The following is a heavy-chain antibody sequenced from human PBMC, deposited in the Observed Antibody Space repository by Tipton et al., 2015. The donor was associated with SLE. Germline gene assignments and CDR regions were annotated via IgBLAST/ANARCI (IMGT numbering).Heavy chain of an antibody. D-gene: IGHD3-22*01. Sequence: TLSLTCTVSGGSIRSSSYYCGWIRQPPGKGLEWIGSIYYSGSTYYNPSLKSRVTISVDTSKNQFSLKLSSVTAADTAVYYCARGPPRGGYYYRAEYFQHWGQGTLVTVSS. CDR2: IYYSGST. CDR1: GGSIRSSSYY. CDR3: ARGPPRGGYYYRAEYFQH. J-gene: IGHJ1*01. V-gene: IGHV4-39*07.